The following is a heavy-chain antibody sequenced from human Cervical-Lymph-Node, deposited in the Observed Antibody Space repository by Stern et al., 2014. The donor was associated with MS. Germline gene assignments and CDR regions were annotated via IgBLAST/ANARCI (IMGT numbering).Heavy chain of an antibody. CDR2: ATYDGSDQ. V-gene: IGHV3-30*03. CDR1: GFTFSDYG. Sequence: DQLVESGGGVVQPGKCLRLSCAASGFTFSDYGMHWVRQAPGKGLEWVALATYDGSDQYYADSVKGRFTVSRDNSKNTVLLQMNGLRPEDTAVYFCARDRGLTHYFYGMDVWGQGTTVTVSS. J-gene: IGHJ6*02. CDR3: ARDRGLTHYFYGMDV. D-gene: IGHD3-10*01.